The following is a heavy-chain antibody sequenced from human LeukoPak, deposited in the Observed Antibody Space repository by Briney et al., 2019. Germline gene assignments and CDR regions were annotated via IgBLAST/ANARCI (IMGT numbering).Heavy chain of an antibody. Sequence: PSETLSLTCTVSGVSISSYYVSWIRQPAGKGLEWIGRIYTSGSTNYNPSLKSLVTISVDKSKNQFSLKLSSVTAADTAVYYCARGTVTNYWYFDLWGRGTLVTVSS. CDR2: IYTSGST. CDR3: ARGTVTNYWYFDL. CDR1: GVSISSYY. J-gene: IGHJ2*01. V-gene: IGHV4-4*07. D-gene: IGHD4-11*01.